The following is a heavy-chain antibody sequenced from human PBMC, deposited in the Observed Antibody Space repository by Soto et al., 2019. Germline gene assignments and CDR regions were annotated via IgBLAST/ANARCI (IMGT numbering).Heavy chain of an antibody. Sequence: GGSLRLSCAASGFTFSSYGMHWVRQAPGKGLEWVAVISYDGSNKYYADSVKGRFTISRDNSKNTLYLQMNSLRAEDTAVYYCAKYPSYYYHTSGYTNWFDPWGRAPWSPSP. D-gene: IGHD3-22*01. CDR1: GFTFSSYG. CDR3: AKYPSYYYHTSGYTNWFDP. V-gene: IGHV3-30*18. CDR2: ISYDGSNK. J-gene: IGHJ5*02.